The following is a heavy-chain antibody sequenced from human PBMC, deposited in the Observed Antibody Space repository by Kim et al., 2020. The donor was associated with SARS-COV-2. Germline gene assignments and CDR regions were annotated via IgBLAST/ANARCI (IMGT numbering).Heavy chain of an antibody. Sequence: GGSLRLSCAASGFAFHNFAMHWVRQRPGKGLEWVSLISGDGTITYYGDSVKGRFTISRDNSKNSLYLQMHILTSEDSAVYYCARDMVRWSNYYTRGNWF. V-gene: IGHV3-43*02. J-gene: IGHJ5*01. CDR2: ISGDGTIT. D-gene: IGHD3-3*01. CDR3: ARDMVRWSNYYTRGNWF. CDR1: GFAFHNFA.